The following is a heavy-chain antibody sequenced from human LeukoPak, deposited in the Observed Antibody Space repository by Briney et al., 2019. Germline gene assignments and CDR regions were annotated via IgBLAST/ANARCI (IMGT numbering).Heavy chain of an antibody. CDR3: RRVDGENSVFDY. Sequence: AGSLTLSCAASGFTFSSYWMSWVRQAPGKGLEWMANIKQDGSEKYYVASVKGRITISRNNTKNSPYLQRNGLTAEDTAVYYCRRVDGENSVFDYWGQGTLVTVSS. D-gene: IGHD5-24*01. J-gene: IGHJ4*02. CDR1: GFTFSSYW. CDR2: IKQDGSEK. V-gene: IGHV3-7*01.